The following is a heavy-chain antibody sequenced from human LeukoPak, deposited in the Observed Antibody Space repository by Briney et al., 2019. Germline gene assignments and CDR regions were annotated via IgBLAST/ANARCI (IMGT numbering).Heavy chain of an antibody. CDR2: IYYSGST. J-gene: IGHJ6*02. Sequence: SETLSLTCTVSGRSISSGDYYWSWIRQPPVKGLEWIGYIYYSGSTYYNPSLKSRVTISVDTSKNQFSLKLSSVTAADTAVYYCARGRYYYGMDVWGQGTTVTVSS. CDR1: GRSISSGDYY. CDR3: ARGRYYYGMDV. V-gene: IGHV4-30-4*01.